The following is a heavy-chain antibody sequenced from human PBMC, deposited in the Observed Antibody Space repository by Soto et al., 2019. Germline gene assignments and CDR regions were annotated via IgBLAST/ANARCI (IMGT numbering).Heavy chain of an antibody. CDR3: ARCGLAVVREGAFDI. CDR1: GGTFSSYA. Sequence: QVQLVQSGAEVKKPGSSVKVSCKASGGTFSSYAISWVRQSPGQGLEWMGGIIPIFGTANYAQKFQGRVTSAADEYTSTAYMELSSLRSEDTAVYYCARCGLAVVREGAFDIWGQGTMVTGSS. D-gene: IGHD3-10*01. J-gene: IGHJ3*02. V-gene: IGHV1-69*01. CDR2: IIPIFGTA.